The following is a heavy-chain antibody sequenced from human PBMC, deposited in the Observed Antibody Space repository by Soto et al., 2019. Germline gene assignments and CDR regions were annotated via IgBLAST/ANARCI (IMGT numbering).Heavy chain of an antibody. D-gene: IGHD6-13*01. J-gene: IGHJ4*02. CDR1: GGSVSSGSYY. CDR3: ARVTDIGAAVSYFDY. Sequence: SETLSLTCTVSGGSVSSGSYYWSWIRQPPGKGLECIGYIYYSGSTNYNPSLKSRVTISVDTSKNQFSLKLSSVTAADTAVYYCARVTDIGAAVSYFDYWGQGTLVTVSS. V-gene: IGHV4-61*01. CDR2: IYYSGST.